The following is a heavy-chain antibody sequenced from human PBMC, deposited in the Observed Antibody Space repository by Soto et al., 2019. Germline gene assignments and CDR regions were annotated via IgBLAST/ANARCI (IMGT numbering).Heavy chain of an antibody. Sequence: QVQLVQSGAEVKKPGSSVKVSCKASGGTFSSYAISWVRQAPGQGLEWMGGIIPIFGTANYAQKFQGRVTITADEATSTAYMELSSLRSEDTAVYYCARGYSSGWYNWFDPWGQGTLVTVSS. CDR2: IIPIFGTA. V-gene: IGHV1-69*01. CDR1: GGTFSSYA. J-gene: IGHJ5*02. D-gene: IGHD6-19*01. CDR3: ARGYSSGWYNWFDP.